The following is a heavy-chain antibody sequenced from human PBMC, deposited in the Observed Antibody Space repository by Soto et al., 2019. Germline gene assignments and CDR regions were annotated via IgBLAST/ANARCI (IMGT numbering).Heavy chain of an antibody. J-gene: IGHJ6*02. D-gene: IGHD1-1*01. V-gene: IGHV1-2*02. CDR1: GYPSSSCN. CDR2: GSPNNRKT. CDR3: TRRPMWRPQLVRDYGMDV. Sequence: ASVKCPCTASGYPSSSCNMNWVQKAPEQGPGGMGGGSPNNRKTHYVPEFQGRVTMTADTSPSTGYMELTSLGSDDTALYHCTRRPMWRPQLVRDYGMDVWGQGTTVTVSS.